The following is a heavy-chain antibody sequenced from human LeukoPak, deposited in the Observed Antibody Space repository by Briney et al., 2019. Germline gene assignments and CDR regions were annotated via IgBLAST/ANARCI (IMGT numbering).Heavy chain of an antibody. CDR3: VRGGYRGFDYEY. CDR1: GFTFSTYS. D-gene: IGHD5-12*01. CDR2: INPDSNYK. J-gene: IGHJ4*02. Sequence: PGGSLRLSCAASGFTFSTYSMNWLRLAPGKGLEWVSSINPDSNYKYYVDSVKGRFTISRDNAKSSLYLQMNSLRAEGTAVYYCVRGGYRGFDYEYWGQGTLVTVSS. V-gene: IGHV3-21*01.